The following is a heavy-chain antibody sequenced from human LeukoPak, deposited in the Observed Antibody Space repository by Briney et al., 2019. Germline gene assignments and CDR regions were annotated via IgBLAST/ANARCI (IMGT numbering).Heavy chain of an antibody. D-gene: IGHD3-22*01. Sequence: GESLKISCKTSGYDFSTHWIGWVRQMPGKGLEWMGIIYPGDSDTRYSPSFQGQVTISADKSISTAYLQWSSLKAADTAMYYCARSYDSSGYYAQFDYWGQGTLVTVSS. CDR1: GYDFSTHW. V-gene: IGHV5-51*01. J-gene: IGHJ4*02. CDR2: IYPGDSDT. CDR3: ARSYDSSGYYAQFDY.